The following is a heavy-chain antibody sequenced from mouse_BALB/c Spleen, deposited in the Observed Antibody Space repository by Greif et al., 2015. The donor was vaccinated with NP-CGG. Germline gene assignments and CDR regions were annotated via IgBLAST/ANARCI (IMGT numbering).Heavy chain of an antibody. CDR3: AFFLPCSAMDY. Sequence: VKLVEAGPELVRTGGSVKISCKGSGYTFTDYAMHWVKQSHAKSLEWIGVISTYSGNTNYNQKFKGKATMTVDKSSSTAYMELARLTSEDSAIYYCAFFLPCSAMDYWGQGTSVTVSS. CDR2: ISTYSGNT. V-gene: IGHV1-67*01. CDR1: GYTFTDYA. J-gene: IGHJ4*01.